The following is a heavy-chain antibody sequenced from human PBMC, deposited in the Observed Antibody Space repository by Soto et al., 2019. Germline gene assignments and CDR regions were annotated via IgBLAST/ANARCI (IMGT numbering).Heavy chain of an antibody. CDR2: ISGSSSST. CDR3: ARALGGDYFDY. CDR1: GFTFSTYT. Sequence: GGSLRLSCAASGFTFSTYTMTWVRQAPGKGLEWVSSISGSSSSTYYADSVKGRFTISRDNSKNTLYLRMNSLRAEDTAVYYCARALGGDYFDYWGQGTLLTVSS. V-gene: IGHV3-23*01. D-gene: IGHD3-16*01. J-gene: IGHJ4*02.